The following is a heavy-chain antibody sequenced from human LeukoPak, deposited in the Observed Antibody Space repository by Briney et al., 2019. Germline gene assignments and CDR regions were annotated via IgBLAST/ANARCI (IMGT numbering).Heavy chain of an antibody. J-gene: IGHJ6*04. CDR1: GFTFGDYS. CDR2: IRRKGYGGTT. Sequence: GGSLRLSCTASGFTFGDYSLSWVRQAPEKGLEWVGFIRRKGYGGTTEYAPSVKGRFIISRDDSKSTTYLQMNSLKTEDTAVYYCTRDHDFWSGPFDVWGKGTTVTVSS. D-gene: IGHD3-3*01. V-gene: IGHV3-49*04. CDR3: TRDHDFWSGPFDV.